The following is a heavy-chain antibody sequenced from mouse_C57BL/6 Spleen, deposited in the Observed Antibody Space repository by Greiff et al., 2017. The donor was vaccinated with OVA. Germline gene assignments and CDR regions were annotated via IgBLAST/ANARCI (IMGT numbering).Heavy chain of an antibody. D-gene: IGHD1-1*01. J-gene: IGHJ4*01. CDR2: ILPGSGST. V-gene: IGHV1-9*01. CDR3: ARRGITTVSYYYAMDY. CDR1: GYTFTGYW. Sequence: VQLQQSGAELMKPGASVKLSCKATGYTFTGYWIEWVKQRPGHGLEWIGEILPGSGSTNYNEKFKGKATFTADTSSNTAYMQLSSLTTEDSDIYYCARRGITTVSYYYAMDYWGQGTSVTVSS.